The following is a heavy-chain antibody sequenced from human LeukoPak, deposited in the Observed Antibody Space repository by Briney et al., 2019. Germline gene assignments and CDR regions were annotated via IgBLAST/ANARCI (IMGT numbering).Heavy chain of an antibody. J-gene: IGHJ6*02. CDR2: IKSKTDGGTT. CDR3: CRLRRPGSPYYGMDV. CDR1: GFTFSSYA. Sequence: TGGSLRLSCAASGFTFSSYAMSWVRQAPGKGLEWVGRIKSKTDGGTTAYAAPVKGSFTISRDDSKNTLYLQMNSLKTEDTAVYYCCRLRRPGSPYYGMDVWGQGTTVTVSS. D-gene: IGHD4-17*01. V-gene: IGHV3-15*01.